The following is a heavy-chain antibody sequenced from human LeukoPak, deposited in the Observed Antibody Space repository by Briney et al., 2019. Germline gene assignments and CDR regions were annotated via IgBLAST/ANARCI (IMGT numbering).Heavy chain of an antibody. CDR3: ARQGGYSSGWYLGS. Sequence: KTSETLSLTCTVSGGSISSSSYYWGWIRQPPGKGLEWIGSIYYSGSTYYNPSLKSRVTISVDTSKNQFSLKLSSVTAADTAVYYCARQGGYSSGWYLGSWGQGTLVTVSS. V-gene: IGHV4-39*01. CDR1: GGSISSSSYY. J-gene: IGHJ4*02. D-gene: IGHD6-19*01. CDR2: IYYSGST.